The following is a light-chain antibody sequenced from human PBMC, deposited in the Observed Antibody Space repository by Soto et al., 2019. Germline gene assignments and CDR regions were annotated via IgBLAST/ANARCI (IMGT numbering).Light chain of an antibody. CDR1: SSNIGAGYD. J-gene: IGLJ1*01. CDR2: GNS. CDR3: QSYDSSLCGYV. V-gene: IGLV1-40*01. Sequence: QSVLTQPPSVSGATGQRVTISCTGSSSNIGAGYDVHWYQQLPGTAPKLLIYGNSNRPSGVPDRFSGSKSGTSASLAITGLQAEDEADYYRQSYDSSLCGYVFGTGIKVTV.